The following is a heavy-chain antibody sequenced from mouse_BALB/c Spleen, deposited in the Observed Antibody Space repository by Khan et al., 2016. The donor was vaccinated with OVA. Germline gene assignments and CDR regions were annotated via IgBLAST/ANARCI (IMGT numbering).Heavy chain of an antibody. CDR3: TRHGYVAWFTY. Sequence: VQLQQSGPELMKPGTSVKISCKASGYSFTTYYIHWVMQSHGKSLEWIGYIDPFSGDTTFNQTFKGKATLTVDKSSSTAYIHLSNLTSEDSAIYYCTRHGYVAWFTYWGQGTLVTGSA. J-gene: IGHJ3*01. CDR2: IDPFSGDT. D-gene: IGHD2-2*01. CDR1: GYSFTTYY. V-gene: IGHV1S135*01.